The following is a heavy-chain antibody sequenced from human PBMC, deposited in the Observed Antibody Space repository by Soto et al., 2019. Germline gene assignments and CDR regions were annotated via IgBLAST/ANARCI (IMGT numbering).Heavy chain of an antibody. CDR2: ISSSSSTI. CDR3: ARAIYYGDYDWFDP. CDR1: GFTFSSYS. J-gene: IGHJ5*02. V-gene: IGHV3-48*02. Sequence: PGGSLRLSCAASGFTFSSYSMNWVRQAPGKGLEWVSYISSSSSTIYYADSVKGRFTISRDNAKNSLYLQMNSLRDEDTAVYYYARAIYYGDYDWFDPWGQGTLVTVSS. D-gene: IGHD4-17*01.